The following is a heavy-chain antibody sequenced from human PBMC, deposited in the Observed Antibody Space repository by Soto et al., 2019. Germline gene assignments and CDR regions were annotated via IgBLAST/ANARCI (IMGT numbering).Heavy chain of an antibody. Sequence: PGGSLRLSCASSAFTFSDYYMSWVRQAPGEGLEWVSAISDSAERIFYVDSVKGRFTISRDNVQNSLYLQMNSLRAEDTAVYYCARDISSHTSDYSDFDYWGQGTLVTVSS. D-gene: IGHD3-22*01. CDR2: ISDSAERI. CDR1: AFTFSDYY. J-gene: IGHJ4*02. CDR3: ARDISSHTSDYSDFDY. V-gene: IGHV3-11*04.